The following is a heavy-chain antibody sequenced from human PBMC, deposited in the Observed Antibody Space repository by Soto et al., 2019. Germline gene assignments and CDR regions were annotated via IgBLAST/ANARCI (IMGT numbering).Heavy chain of an antibody. CDR3: ARWIRGGYSDWFDP. D-gene: IGHD1-1*01. CDR1: GYNFMRYG. V-gene: IGHV1-18*04. CDR2: INVDNGET. Sequence: QVQLVQSGAEVKKPGASVKVSCKASGYNFMRYGFTWVRQAPGQGLEWMGWINVDNGETKYPKKIQGRVTMTTETSMSTGFMELRSLTSDATAVYYCARWIRGGYSDWFDPWGHGPLVTVSS. J-gene: IGHJ5*02.